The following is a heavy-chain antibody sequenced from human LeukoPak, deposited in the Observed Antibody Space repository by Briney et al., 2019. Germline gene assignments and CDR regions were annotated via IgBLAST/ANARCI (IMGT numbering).Heavy chain of an antibody. CDR2: ISFDGTNK. CDR3: ATDYGDYEPIDY. CDR1: GVILSNYA. V-gene: IGHV3-30*04. J-gene: IGHJ4*02. Sequence: GGSLRLSCTASGVILSNYAMHWVRRPPGRGLEWVAVISFDGTNKYYGDSVEGRFSVSRDNSKNTLYLQMNSLRPDDTAMYYCATDYGDYEPIDYWGQGTLITVSS. D-gene: IGHD4-17*01.